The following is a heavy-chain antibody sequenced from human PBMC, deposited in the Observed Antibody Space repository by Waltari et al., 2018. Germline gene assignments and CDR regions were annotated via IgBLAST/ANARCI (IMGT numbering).Heavy chain of an antibody. CDR3: ARRFDS. CDR2: ISGSGTTI. CDR1: GFTFSSYG. V-gene: IGHV3-48*03. Sequence: EVQLVESGGGLVQPGGSLSLSWSASGFTFSSYGMNWVRQAPGKGLEWISYISGSGTTIYYADSVKGRFTISRDDAENSLYLQMNSLRAEDTALYYCARRFDSWGQGTRVTVSS. J-gene: IGHJ4*02.